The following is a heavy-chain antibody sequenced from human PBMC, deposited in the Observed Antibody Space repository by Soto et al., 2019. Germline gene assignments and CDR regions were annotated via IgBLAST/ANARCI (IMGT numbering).Heavy chain of an antibody. V-gene: IGHV3-15*07. CDR3: TTTRPANY. D-gene: IGHD2-15*01. Sequence: EVQLVESGGDLVKPGGSLRLSCAASGLTFSNAWMNWVRQAPGKGLEWVGRIKSKSDGGTTDYVARVKGRFTISRDDSKETLYLQMNSLKTEDTALYYCTTTRPANYWGQGTLVTVSS. J-gene: IGHJ4*02. CDR2: IKSKSDGGTT. CDR1: GLTFSNAW.